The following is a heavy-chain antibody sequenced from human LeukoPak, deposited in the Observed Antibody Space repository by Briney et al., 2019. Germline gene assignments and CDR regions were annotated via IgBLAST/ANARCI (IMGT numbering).Heavy chain of an antibody. D-gene: IGHD2-2*01. Sequence: GESLKISCKGSGYSFTSYWIGWVRQMPGKGLEWMGIIYPGDSDTRYSPSFQGQVTISADKSISTAYLQWSSLKASDTAMYYCARSHWYCGSTSCYYYYYYGMDVWGQGTTVTVSS. J-gene: IGHJ6*02. CDR3: ARSHWYCGSTSCYYYYYYGMDV. CDR2: IYPGDSDT. CDR1: GYSFTSYW. V-gene: IGHV5-51*01.